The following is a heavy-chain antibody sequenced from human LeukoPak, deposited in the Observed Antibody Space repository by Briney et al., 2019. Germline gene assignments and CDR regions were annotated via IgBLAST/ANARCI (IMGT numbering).Heavy chain of an antibody. CDR1: GGSISGYY. D-gene: IGHD5-12*01. V-gene: IGHV4-4*07. J-gene: IGHJ4*02. Sequence: PSETLSLTCTVSGGSISGYYWSWIRQPAGKGLEWIGRIYTSGSTNYNPSLKSRVTMSVDTSNNQFSLKLSSVTAADTAVYYCARVGGYDYFVHFDYWGQGTLVTVSS. CDR2: IYTSGST. CDR3: ARVGGYDYFVHFDY.